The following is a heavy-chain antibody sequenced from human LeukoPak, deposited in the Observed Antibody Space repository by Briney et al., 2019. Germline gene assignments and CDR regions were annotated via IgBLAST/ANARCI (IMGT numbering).Heavy chain of an antibody. V-gene: IGHV1-69*13. CDR1: GGTFSSYA. CDR2: IIPIFGTA. D-gene: IGHD3-22*01. J-gene: IGHJ5*02. CDR3: AREGSDSSVGNWFDP. Sequence: ASVKVSCKASGGTFSSYAISWVRQAPGQGLEWMGGIIPIFGTANYAQKFQGRVTITADESTSTAYMEPSSLRSEDTAVYYCAREGSDSSVGNWFDPWGQGTLVTVSS.